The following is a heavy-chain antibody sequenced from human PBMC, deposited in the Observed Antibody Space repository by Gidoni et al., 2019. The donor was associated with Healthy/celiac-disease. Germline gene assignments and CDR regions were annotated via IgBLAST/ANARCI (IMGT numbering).Heavy chain of an antibody. J-gene: IGHJ5*02. Sequence: QVQLQQWGAALLKPSETLSLTCAVYGGSFSGYYWGWLRQPPGKGLEWIGEINHSGSTKYNPSLKSRVTISVDTSKNQFSLKLSSVTAADTAVYYCARGRVSFINWFDPWGQGTLVTVSS. CDR1: GGSFSGYY. D-gene: IGHD2-2*01. V-gene: IGHV4-34*01. CDR3: ARGRVSFINWFDP. CDR2: INHSGST.